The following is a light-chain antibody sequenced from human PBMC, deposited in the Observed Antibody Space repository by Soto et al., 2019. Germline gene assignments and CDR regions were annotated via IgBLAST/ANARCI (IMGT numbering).Light chain of an antibody. CDR3: GQFVSSPPRT. Sequence: EIVLTQSPGTLSLSPGERAPLSCRASQSVGSTFLAWYQQKPGQAPRLLIYGVSTRATGIPDRFSGSWSGTDFTLSISRLEPEDFAVYYCGQFVSSPPRTFGQGTKVEI. J-gene: IGKJ1*01. CDR1: QSVGSTF. V-gene: IGKV3-20*01. CDR2: GVS.